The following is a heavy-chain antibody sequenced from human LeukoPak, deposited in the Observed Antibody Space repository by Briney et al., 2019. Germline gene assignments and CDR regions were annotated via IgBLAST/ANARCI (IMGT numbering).Heavy chain of an antibody. J-gene: IGHJ4*02. V-gene: IGHV3-43D*03. CDR3: ARDDGDDYGGPFDY. Sequence: PGGSLRLSCAASGFTFDDYAMHWVRQAPGKGLEWVSLISWDGGSTYYADSVKGRFTISRDNSKNSLYLQMNSLRAEDTAVYYCARDDGDDYGGPFDYWGQGTLVTVSS. CDR1: GFTFDDYA. D-gene: IGHD4-23*01. CDR2: ISWDGGST.